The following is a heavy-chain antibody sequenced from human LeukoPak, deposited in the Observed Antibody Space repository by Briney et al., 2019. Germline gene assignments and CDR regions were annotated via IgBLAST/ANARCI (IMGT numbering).Heavy chain of an antibody. J-gene: IGHJ4*02. Sequence: GGSLRLSCAASGFTFSSYSMNWVRQAPGEGLEWVSSISSSSSYIYYADSVKGRFTISRDNAKNSLYLQMNSLSAEDTAVYSCARWELRYYFDYWGQGTLVTVSA. V-gene: IGHV3-21*01. CDR3: ARWELRYYFDY. CDR1: GFTFSSYS. D-gene: IGHD3-10*01. CDR2: ISSSSSYI.